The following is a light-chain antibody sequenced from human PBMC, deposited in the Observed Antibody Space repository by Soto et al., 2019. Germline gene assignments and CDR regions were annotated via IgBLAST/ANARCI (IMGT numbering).Light chain of an antibody. CDR3: SSYAGNNIYYV. CDR1: SNDVGGYNF. J-gene: IGLJ1*01. CDR2: EVS. Sequence: ALTQPPSASGSPGQSVTISCTGTSNDVGGYNFVSWYQQHPGKAPKLMIFEVSKRPSGVPDRFSGSKSGSTASLTVSGLQAEDEADYYCSSYAGNNIYYVFGTGTKVTVL. V-gene: IGLV2-8*01.